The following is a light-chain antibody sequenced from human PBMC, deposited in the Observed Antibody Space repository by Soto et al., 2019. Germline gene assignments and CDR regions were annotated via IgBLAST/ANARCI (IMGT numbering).Light chain of an antibody. V-gene: IGKV1-33*01. CDR3: QQYDSRPYI. J-gene: IGKJ2*01. CDR2: DAS. CDR1: QDISNY. Sequence: DIQMTQSPSSLSASVGDRVTITCQASQDISNYLNWYQHKPGQAPKLLIFDASNLDTGVPSRFSGSGSGTHFTLTISSLQPEDVAAYYCQQYDSRPYIFDQGTKLEI.